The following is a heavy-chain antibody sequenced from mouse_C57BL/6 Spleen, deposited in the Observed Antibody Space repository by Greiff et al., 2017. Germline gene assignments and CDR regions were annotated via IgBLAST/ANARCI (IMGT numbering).Heavy chain of an antibody. Sequence: QVQLKESGPGLVQPSQSLSITCTVSGFSLTSYGVHWGRQSSGTGREWLGVIWRGGSTDYNAAFMSRLSITKDNSKSQVFVKMNSLQADDTAIYYCAKGTSYGSSLGYAMDYWGQGTSVTVSS. CDR1: GFSLTSYG. V-gene: IGHV2-5*01. J-gene: IGHJ4*01. D-gene: IGHD1-1*01. CDR2: IWRGGST. CDR3: AKGTSYGSSLGYAMDY.